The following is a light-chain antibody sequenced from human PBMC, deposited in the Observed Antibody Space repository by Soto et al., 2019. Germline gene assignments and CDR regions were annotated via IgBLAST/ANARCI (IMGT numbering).Light chain of an antibody. V-gene: IGKV3-15*01. Sequence: EMVMTQSPATLSVSPGERATLSCRASQSVSSNLAWYQQKPGQAPRLLIFGASARATGTPARFSGTGSGTEFTLTISSLQSEDFAVYYCQPYDNWPRTFGQGTKVEIK. CDR2: GAS. J-gene: IGKJ1*01. CDR3: QPYDNWPRT. CDR1: QSVSSN.